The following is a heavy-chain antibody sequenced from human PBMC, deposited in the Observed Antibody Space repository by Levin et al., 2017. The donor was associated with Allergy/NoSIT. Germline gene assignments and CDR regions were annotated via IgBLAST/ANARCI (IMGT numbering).Heavy chain of an antibody. Sequence: SETLSLTCTVSGGSISSGDYYWSWIRQHPGKGLEWIGYIYYSGSTYYNPSLKSRVTISVDTSKNQFSLNLSSVTAADTAVYYCARGSGSYYTGWFDPWGQGTLVTVSS. CDR1: GGSISSGDYY. J-gene: IGHJ5*02. CDR2: IYYSGST. CDR3: ARGSGSYYTGWFDP. V-gene: IGHV4-31*03. D-gene: IGHD3-10*01.